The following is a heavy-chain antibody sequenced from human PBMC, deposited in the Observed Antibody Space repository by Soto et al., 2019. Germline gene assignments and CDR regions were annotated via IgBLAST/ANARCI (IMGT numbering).Heavy chain of an antibody. V-gene: IGHV4-30-4*01. CDR2: IYYSGST. CDR3: AREEYSSSWYNWLDP. J-gene: IGHJ5*02. Sequence: SETLSLTCTVSGGSISSGDYYWSWIRQPPGKGLEWIGYIYYSGSTYYNPSLKSRVTISVDTSKNQFSLRLSSVTAADTAMYFCAREEYSSSWYNWLDPWGQGTQVTVSS. D-gene: IGHD6-13*01. CDR1: GGSISSGDYY.